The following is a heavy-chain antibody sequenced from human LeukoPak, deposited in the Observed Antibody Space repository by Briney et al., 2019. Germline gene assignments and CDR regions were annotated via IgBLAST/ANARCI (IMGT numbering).Heavy chain of an antibody. CDR1: GFTFSSYA. CDR2: ISGSGGST. CDR3: ARDQWSSSSWPFDY. J-gene: IGHJ4*02. Sequence: PGGSLRLSCAASGFTFSSYAMSWVRQAPGKGLEWVSAISGSGGSTYYADSVKGRFTISRDNSKNSLYLQLNSLRAEDTAVYYCARDQWSSSSWPFDYWGQGTLVTVSS. D-gene: IGHD6-13*01. V-gene: IGHV3-23*01.